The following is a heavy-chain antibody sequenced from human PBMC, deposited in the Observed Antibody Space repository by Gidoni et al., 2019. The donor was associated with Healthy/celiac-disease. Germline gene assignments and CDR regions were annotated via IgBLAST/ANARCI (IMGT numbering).Heavy chain of an antibody. CDR2: ISSSSSYT. CDR3: ARGGGFGVDFDP. J-gene: IGHJ5*02. Sequence: QVQLVESGGGLVKPGGSLRLSCAASGFTFSDYYMTCIRQAPGKGLGWVSYISSSSSYTNYADAVKGRFTISRDNAKNSLYLQMNSLRAEDTAVYYCARGGGFGVDFDPWGQGTLVTVSS. CDR1: GFTFSDYY. D-gene: IGHD3-16*01. V-gene: IGHV3-11*06.